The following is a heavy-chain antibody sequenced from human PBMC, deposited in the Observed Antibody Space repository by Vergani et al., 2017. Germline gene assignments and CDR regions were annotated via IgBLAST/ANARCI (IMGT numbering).Heavy chain of an antibody. V-gene: IGHV3-23*01. CDR2: ISGSGGST. D-gene: IGHD3-22*01. Sequence: EVQLLESGGGLVQPGGSLRLSCAASGFTFSSYAMSWVRQAPGKGLEWVSAISGSGGSTYYADSVKGRFNISRDNSKNTLYLQLNSLRAEDTAVYYCAKDAVAYYYDSSGYYSYYYYYGMDVWGQGTTVTVSS. CDR3: AKDAVAYYYDSSGYYSYYYYYGMDV. J-gene: IGHJ6*02. CDR1: GFTFSSYA.